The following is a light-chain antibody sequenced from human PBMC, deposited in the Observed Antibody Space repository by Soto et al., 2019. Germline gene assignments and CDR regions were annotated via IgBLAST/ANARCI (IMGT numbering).Light chain of an antibody. CDR3: SSYTSSSTLLYV. Sequence: QSVLTQPASVSGSPGQSITISCTGTSSDVGGYNYVSWYQQHPGKAPTLMIYDVSNRPSGVSNRFSGSKSGNTASLTISGLQAVDEADYYCSSYTSSSTLLYVFGTGTKLTVL. CDR1: SSDVGGYNY. CDR2: DVS. J-gene: IGLJ1*01. V-gene: IGLV2-14*01.